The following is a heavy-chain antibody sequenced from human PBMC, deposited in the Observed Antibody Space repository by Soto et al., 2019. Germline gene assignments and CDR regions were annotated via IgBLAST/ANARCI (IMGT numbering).Heavy chain of an antibody. V-gene: IGHV1-46*01. CDR3: ARGRRYTF. Sequence: QVQVVQSGAEVKKPGASVSISCKTSGYPFTHYYMSWVRQAPGRGLEWMGKINPDGGATTFAQNFQGRLTITSDASTATVYMEMSSRTSDDTAVYYCARGRRYTFWGQGTLVSVSS. CDR1: GYPFTHYY. D-gene: IGHD1-1*01. CDR2: INPDGGAT. J-gene: IGHJ4*02.